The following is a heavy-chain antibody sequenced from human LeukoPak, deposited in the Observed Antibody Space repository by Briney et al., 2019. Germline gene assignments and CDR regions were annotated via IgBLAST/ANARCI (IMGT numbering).Heavy chain of an antibody. CDR3: ARASDHDWGSYRWDAFDI. D-gene: IGHD3-16*02. CDR2: ISSRGSFI. Sequence: PGGSLRLSCAASTFTFSGYTMNWVRQAPGTGLEWVSSISSRGSFIYYADSLKGRFTDSRDNVTISLYLQMNSLRAEDTAVYYWARASDHDWGSYRWDAFDIWGQGTMVTVSS. J-gene: IGHJ3*02. CDR1: TFTFSGYT. V-gene: IGHV3-21*01.